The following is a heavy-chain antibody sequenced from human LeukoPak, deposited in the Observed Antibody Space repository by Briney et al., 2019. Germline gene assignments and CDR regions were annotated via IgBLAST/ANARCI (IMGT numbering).Heavy chain of an antibody. CDR2: ISTSGST. V-gene: IGHV4-4*07. Sequence: SETLSLTCTVSGGSISSYYWSWIRQPAGKGLEWIGRISTSGSTNYSPSLKSRVTMSVDTSKNQFSLTLSSVTAADTAVYYCAREVAAAGTRWFDPWGQGTLVTVSS. D-gene: IGHD6-13*01. CDR1: GGSISSYY. J-gene: IGHJ5*02. CDR3: AREVAAAGTRWFDP.